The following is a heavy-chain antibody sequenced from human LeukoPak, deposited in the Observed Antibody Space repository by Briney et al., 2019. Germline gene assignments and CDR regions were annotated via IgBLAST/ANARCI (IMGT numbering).Heavy chain of an antibody. CDR3: AGGRGLDRDYYYYGMDV. D-gene: IGHD2-15*01. CDR1: GFTFGDYA. Sequence: GGSLRLSCTASGFTFGDYAMGWVRQAPEKGLEWVSGISGSGGSTYYADSVKGRFTISRDSSKNTLYLQMNSLRAEDTAVYFCAGGRGLDRDYYYYGMDVWGQGTTVTVSS. CDR2: ISGSGGST. J-gene: IGHJ6*02. V-gene: IGHV3-23*01.